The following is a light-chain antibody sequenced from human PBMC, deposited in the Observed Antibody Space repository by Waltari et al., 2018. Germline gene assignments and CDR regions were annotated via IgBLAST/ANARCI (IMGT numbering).Light chain of an antibody. V-gene: IGLV1-47*01. CDR2: RDS. CDR3: ATWDVGLSAWM. CDR1: SSNIGSNL. J-gene: IGLJ3*02. Sequence: QSVLTQPPSASGTPGQRVTMSCSGNSSNIGSNLVYWYQHLPGTAPNLLIYRDSPRPPGVPTRVSGARSGNSASLAISGLRSDDEADYYCATWDVGLSAWMFGGGTKLTVL.